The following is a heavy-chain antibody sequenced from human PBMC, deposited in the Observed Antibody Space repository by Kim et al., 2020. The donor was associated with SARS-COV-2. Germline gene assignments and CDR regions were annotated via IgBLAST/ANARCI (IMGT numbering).Heavy chain of an antibody. Sequence: SVKVSCKASGGTFSSHAISWVRQAPGQGLEWMGGIIPIFGTANYAQKFQGRVTITADKSTSTAYMELSSLRSEDTAVYYCARGRTYYYGSGTPGAFDIWGQGTMVTVSS. CDR3: ARGRTYYYGSGTPGAFDI. D-gene: IGHD3-10*01. CDR1: GGTFSSHA. CDR2: IIPIFGTA. V-gene: IGHV1-69*06. J-gene: IGHJ3*02.